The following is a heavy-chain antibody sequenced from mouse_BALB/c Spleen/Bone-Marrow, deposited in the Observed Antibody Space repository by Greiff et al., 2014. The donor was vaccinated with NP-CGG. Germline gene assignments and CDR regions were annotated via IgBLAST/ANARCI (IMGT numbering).Heavy chain of an antibody. CDR1: GFTFTDYY. V-gene: IGHV7-3*02. D-gene: IGHD2-1*01. CDR2: IRNKANGYTT. Sequence: EVHLVESGGGLVQPGGFLRLSCATSGFTFTDYYMSWVRQPPGKALEWLGFIRNKANGYTTEYSASVKGRFTISRDNSQSILYLQMNTLRAEDSATYYCAREGVYYGNPYWYFDVWGAGTTVTVSS. CDR3: AREGVYYGNPYWYFDV. J-gene: IGHJ1*01.